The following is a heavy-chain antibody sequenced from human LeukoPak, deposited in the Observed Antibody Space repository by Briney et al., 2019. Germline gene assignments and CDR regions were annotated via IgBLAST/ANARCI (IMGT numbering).Heavy chain of an antibody. CDR1: GYTLTELS. D-gene: IGHD3-22*01. V-gene: IGHV1-24*01. CDR3: ATHYDSSGYYYY. J-gene: IGHJ4*02. Sequence: EASVKVSYKVSGYTLTELSMHWVRQAPGKGLEWMGGFDPEDGETIYAQKFQGRVTMTEDTSTDTAYMELSSLRSEDTAVYYCATHYDSSGYYYYWGQGTLVTVSS. CDR2: FDPEDGET.